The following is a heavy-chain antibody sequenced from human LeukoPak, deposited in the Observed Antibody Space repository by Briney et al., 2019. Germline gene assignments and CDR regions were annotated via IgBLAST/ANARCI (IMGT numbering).Heavy chain of an antibody. Sequence: PSQTLSLTCTVSGGSISSGSYYWSWIRQRAGKGLEWIGRIYTSGSTNYNPSLKSRVTISVDTSKNQFSLKLSSVTAADTAVYYCAREPDQYYYDSSGYFSYNWFDPWGQGTLVTVSS. CDR2: IYTSGST. CDR1: GGSISSGSYY. CDR3: AREPDQYYYDSSGYFSYNWFDP. V-gene: IGHV4-61*02. D-gene: IGHD3-22*01. J-gene: IGHJ5*02.